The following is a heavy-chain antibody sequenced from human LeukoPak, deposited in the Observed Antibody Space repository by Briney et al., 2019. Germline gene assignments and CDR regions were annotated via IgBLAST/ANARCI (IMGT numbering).Heavy chain of an antibody. Sequence: SETLSLTCTVPGGSISNSSYYWGWIRQPPGKGLEWIGSMYYSGSTYYNPSFKSRATISVDTSKNQFSLKLSSVTAADTAVYYCARHGRMGTINPSYWGQGTLVTVSS. J-gene: IGHJ4*02. CDR1: GGSISNSSYY. V-gene: IGHV4-39*01. CDR2: MYYSGST. D-gene: IGHD5-24*01. CDR3: ARHGRMGTINPSY.